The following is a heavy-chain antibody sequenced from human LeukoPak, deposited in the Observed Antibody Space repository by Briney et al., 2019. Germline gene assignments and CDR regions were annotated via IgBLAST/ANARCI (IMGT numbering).Heavy chain of an antibody. Sequence: GASVKVSCKASGYTFTSYAMHWARQAPGQRLEWMGWINAGSGNTKYSQKFQGRVTITRDTSASTAYMELSSLRSEDTAVYYCARSGYCSSTSCRNHYYFGYWGQGTLVTVSS. CDR1: GYTFTSYA. D-gene: IGHD2-2*01. V-gene: IGHV1-3*01. J-gene: IGHJ4*02. CDR2: INAGSGNT. CDR3: ARSGYCSSTSCRNHYYFGY.